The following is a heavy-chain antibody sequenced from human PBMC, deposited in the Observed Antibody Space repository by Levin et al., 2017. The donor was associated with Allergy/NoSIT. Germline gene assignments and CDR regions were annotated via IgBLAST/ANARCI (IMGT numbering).Heavy chain of an antibody. J-gene: IGHJ4*02. Sequence: PGGSLRLSCAASGFTFSSYAMSWVRQAPGKGLEWVSAISGSGGSTYYADSVKGRFTISRDNSKNTLYLQMNSLRAEDTAVYYCANVQQPEYYFDYWGQGTLVTVSS. V-gene: IGHV3-23*01. D-gene: IGHD6-13*01. CDR2: ISGSGGST. CDR3: ANVQQPEYYFDY. CDR1: GFTFSSYA.